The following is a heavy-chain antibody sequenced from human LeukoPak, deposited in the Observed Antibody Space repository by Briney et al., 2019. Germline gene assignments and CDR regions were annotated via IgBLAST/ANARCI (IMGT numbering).Heavy chain of an antibody. V-gene: IGHV3-21*01. J-gene: IGHJ4*02. CDR1: GFTFSSYS. CDR2: ISSSSSYI. CDR3: AREVGDGSYFDY. Sequence: NPGGSLRLTCAASGFTFSSYSMNWVSQAPGKGLEWVSSISSSSSYIYYADSVKGRFTISRDNAKNSLYLQMNSLRAEDTAVYYCAREVGDGSYFDYWGQGTLVTVSS. D-gene: IGHD5-24*01.